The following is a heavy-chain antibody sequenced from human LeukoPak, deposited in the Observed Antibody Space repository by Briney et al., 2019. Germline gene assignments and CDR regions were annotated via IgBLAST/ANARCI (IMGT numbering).Heavy chain of an antibody. D-gene: IGHD4/OR15-4a*01. V-gene: IGHV3-48*03. CDR3: ARVLTNYPSL. CDR2: ISSSGNTK. CDR1: GFTFSSYE. Sequence: QPGGSLRLSCAASGFTFSSYEMNWVRQAPGKGLEWISYISSSGNTKHYADSVKGRFTISRDSAKNSLYLQMYSLRAEDTAVYYCARVLTNYPSLWGQGTLVTVSS. J-gene: IGHJ4*02.